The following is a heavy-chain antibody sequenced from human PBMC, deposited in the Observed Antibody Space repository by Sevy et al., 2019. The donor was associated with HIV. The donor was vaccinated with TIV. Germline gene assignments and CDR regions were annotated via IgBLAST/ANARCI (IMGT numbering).Heavy chain of an antibody. Sequence: GGSLRLSCTASGFNFGDYAMSWCRQAPGKGQEWIGFIRSKTYGGTTEYAAPVKGRFTISRDDSNSIASLQMNSLKTEDTAVYYCAGVRCTISPYYYFGMDVWGQGTTVTVSS. CDR1: GFNFGDYA. J-gene: IGHJ6*02. V-gene: IGHV3-49*03. CDR3: AGVRCTISPYYYFGMDV. D-gene: IGHD3-16*01. CDR2: IRSKTYGGTT.